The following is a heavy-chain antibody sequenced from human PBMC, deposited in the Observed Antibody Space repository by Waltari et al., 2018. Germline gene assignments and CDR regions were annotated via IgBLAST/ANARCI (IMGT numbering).Heavy chain of an antibody. Sequence: QLQLQESGPGLTKPSETLSLTCTCPGFSIRNIDFYWGWIHQPPGKGLEWIGSTSYSGSPFYSTSLKSRVTMSADPSKNQVSLKLASVTAADTAVYYCARDYRSVYDYWGQGIMVTVSS. V-gene: IGHV4-39*02. J-gene: IGHJ4*02. CDR1: GFSIRNIDFY. CDR2: TSYSGSP. D-gene: IGHD4-4*01. CDR3: ARDYRSVYDY.